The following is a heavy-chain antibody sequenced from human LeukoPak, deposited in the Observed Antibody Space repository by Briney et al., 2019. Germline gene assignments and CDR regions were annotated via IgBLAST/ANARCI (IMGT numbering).Heavy chain of an antibody. CDR2: INPNSGGT. CDR3: ARDKVVGAWWWFDP. J-gene: IGHJ5*02. D-gene: IGHD1-26*01. CDR1: GYTFTGYY. Sequence: ASVTVSCKASGYTFTGYYMHWVRQAPGQGLEWMGWINPNSGGTNYAQKFQGRVTMTRDTSISTAYMELSRLRSDDTAVYYCARDKVVGAWWWFDPWGQGTLVTVSS. V-gene: IGHV1-2*02.